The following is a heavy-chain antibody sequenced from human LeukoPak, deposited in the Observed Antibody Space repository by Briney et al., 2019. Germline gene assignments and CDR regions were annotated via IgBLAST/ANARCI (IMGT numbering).Heavy chain of an antibody. J-gene: IGHJ6*03. CDR2: ISGSCGST. V-gene: IGHV3-23*01. Sequence: GGSLRLSCAASGFTFSSYAMSWVRQAPGQGLEWVSAISGSCGSTYYADSVKGRFTISRDNSKNTLYLQMNSLRAEDTAVYYCAKVGYSYGIMDVWGKGTTVTVSS. CDR3: AKVGYSYGIMDV. D-gene: IGHD5-18*01. CDR1: GFTFSSYA.